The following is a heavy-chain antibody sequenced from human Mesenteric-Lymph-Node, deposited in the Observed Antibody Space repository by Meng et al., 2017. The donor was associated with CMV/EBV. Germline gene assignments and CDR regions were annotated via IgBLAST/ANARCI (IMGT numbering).Heavy chain of an antibody. Sequence: NRGYYYWTWIRQPPGKGLEWIGYIYDSGSTYFNPSLKSRLNMSVDTSKNQFSLRLSSVTVADTAVYYCARYCSGTSCRRELDAFDIWGQGTKVTVSS. CDR2: IYDSGST. J-gene: IGHJ3*02. CDR1: NRGYYY. CDR3: ARYCSGTSCRRELDAFDI. D-gene: IGHD2-2*01. V-gene: IGHV4-30-4*08.